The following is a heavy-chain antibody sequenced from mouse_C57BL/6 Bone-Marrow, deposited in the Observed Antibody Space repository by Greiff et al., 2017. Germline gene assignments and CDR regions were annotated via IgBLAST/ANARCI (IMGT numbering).Heavy chain of an antibody. J-gene: IGHJ2*01. V-gene: IGHV1-54*01. D-gene: IGHD1-1*02. Sequence: VQLQQSGAELVRPGTSVKVSCKASGYAFTNYLIEWVKQRPGQGLEWIGVINPGSGGTNYNEKLKGKATLTADKSSSTAYMQLSSLTSEDSAVYFCARGVATERYYFDYWGQGTTLTVSS. CDR3: ARGVATERYYFDY. CDR2: INPGSGGT. CDR1: GYAFTNYL.